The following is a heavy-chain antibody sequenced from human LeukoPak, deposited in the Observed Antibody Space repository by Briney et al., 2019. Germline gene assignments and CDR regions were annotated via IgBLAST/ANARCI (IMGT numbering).Heavy chain of an antibody. V-gene: IGHV3-23*01. CDR1: EFTFSSNA. J-gene: IGHJ3*02. D-gene: IGHD1-26*01. CDR3: ARDPSGSILAPDAFDI. Sequence: GGSLRLSCAASEFTFSSNAMTWVRQAPGRGLEWVSGISGSGGTTYYADSVKGRFTISRDNAKNSLYLQMNSLRAEDTAVYYCARDPSGSILAPDAFDIWGQGTMVTVSS. CDR2: ISGSGGTT.